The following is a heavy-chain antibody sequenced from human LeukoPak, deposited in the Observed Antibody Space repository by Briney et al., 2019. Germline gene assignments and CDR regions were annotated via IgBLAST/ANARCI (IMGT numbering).Heavy chain of an antibody. CDR1: GYTLTGHY. Sequence: GASVKLSCKASGYTLTGHYIHWVRQAPGQGLDYMGWINPNSGGTNYAQKFQGRVTMTRDTSINTAYMELSSLKSDDTAVYYCARAGTSSSPLHFDYWGQGTLVTVSS. J-gene: IGHJ4*02. D-gene: IGHD6-6*01. CDR3: ARAGTSSSPLHFDY. CDR2: INPNSGGT. V-gene: IGHV1-2*02.